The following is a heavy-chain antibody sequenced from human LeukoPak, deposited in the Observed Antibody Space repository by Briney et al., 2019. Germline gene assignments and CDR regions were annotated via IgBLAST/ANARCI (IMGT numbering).Heavy chain of an antibody. Sequence: PSETLFLTCTVFGDSISSSFYYWGWIRQPPGKGLEWIGSIYYSGSTYYNPSLKSRVIISVDTSNNQFSLKLSSVTAADTAVYYCARTSADSSYTMDVWGTGTAVTVSS. D-gene: IGHD2-15*01. J-gene: IGHJ6*03. V-gene: IGHV4-39*01. CDR1: GDSISSSFYY. CDR2: IYYSGST. CDR3: ARTSADSSYTMDV.